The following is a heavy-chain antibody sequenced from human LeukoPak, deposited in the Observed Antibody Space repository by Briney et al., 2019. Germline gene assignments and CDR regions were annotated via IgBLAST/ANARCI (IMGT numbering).Heavy chain of an antibody. CDR1: GYTFTGYY. D-gene: IGHD5-18*01. J-gene: IGHJ4*02. CDR3: ARDRMGYSYGPLNYYFDY. V-gene: IGHV1-2*02. Sequence: ASVKVSCEASGYTFTGYYMHWVRQAPGQGLEWMGWINPNSGGTNYAQKFQGRVTMTRDTSISIAYMELSRLRSDDTAVYYCARDRMGYSYGPLNYYFDYWGQGTLVTVSS. CDR2: INPNSGGT.